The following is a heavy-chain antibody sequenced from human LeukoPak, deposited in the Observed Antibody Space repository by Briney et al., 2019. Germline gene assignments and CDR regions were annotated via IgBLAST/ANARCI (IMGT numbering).Heavy chain of an antibody. CDR2: INQHGSEN. Sequence: GGSLRLSCTASGLTFSNYRMSWVRQAPGKGLEWVANINQHGSENYYVDSVRGRFTISRDNAQNSLFLQMNSLRAEDTAVYYCARATYYDSSGYWGYYFDYWGQGTLVTVSS. CDR3: ARATYYDSSGYWGYYFDY. J-gene: IGHJ4*02. D-gene: IGHD3-22*01. CDR1: GLTFSNYR. V-gene: IGHV3-7*01.